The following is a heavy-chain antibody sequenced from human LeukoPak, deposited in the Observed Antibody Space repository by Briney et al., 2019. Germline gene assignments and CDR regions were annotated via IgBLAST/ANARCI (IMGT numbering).Heavy chain of an antibody. J-gene: IGHJ4*02. V-gene: IGHV3-21*01. CDR3: ARGPHYYDGSGHSYFDF. D-gene: IGHD3-22*01. CDR2: ASSSSTYI. Sequence: GGSLRLSCAASGFTFSNYHMNWVRQAPGQGLEWVSSASSSSTYISYADSVKGRFTISRDNAKNSLYLQMSSLRTEDTAVYWCARGPHYYDGSGHSYFDFWGQGILVIVSS. CDR1: GFTFSNYH.